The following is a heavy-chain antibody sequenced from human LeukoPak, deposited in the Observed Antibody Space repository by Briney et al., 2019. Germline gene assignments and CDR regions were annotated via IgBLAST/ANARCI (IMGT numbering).Heavy chain of an antibody. D-gene: IGHD4-17*01. V-gene: IGHV1-2*02. CDR3: ARNYGHNSKYFDF. Sequence: GASVKVSCKASGYTFTDYYMHWVRQAPGQGLERMGWISPNGGDTHYAQRFQGRVTMTRDTSISTAYMELSGLRSDDTAVYYCARNYGHNSKYFDFWGQGTLVTVSS. J-gene: IGHJ4*02. CDR1: GYTFTDYY. CDR2: ISPNGGDT.